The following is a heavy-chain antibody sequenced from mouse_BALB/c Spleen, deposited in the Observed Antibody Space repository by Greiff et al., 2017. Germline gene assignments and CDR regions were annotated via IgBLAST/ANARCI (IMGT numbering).Heavy chain of an antibody. D-gene: IGHD1-1*01. CDR3: ARARGYYGSSYGYFDY. Sequence: EVQGVESGGGLVQPGGSLKLSCAASGFTFSSYGMSWVRQTPDKRLELVATINSNGGSTYYPDSVKGRFTISRDNAKNTLYLQMSSLKSEDTAMYYCARARGYYGSSYGYFDYWGQGTTLTVSS. CDR2: INSNGGST. V-gene: IGHV5-6-3*01. J-gene: IGHJ2*01. CDR1: GFTFSSYG.